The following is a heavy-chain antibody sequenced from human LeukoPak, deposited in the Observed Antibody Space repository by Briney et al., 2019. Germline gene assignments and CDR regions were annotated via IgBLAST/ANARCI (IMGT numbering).Heavy chain of an antibody. CDR1: GYTFNGYY. Sequence: ASVKVSCKASGYTFNGYYMHWVRQAPGQGLGWMGWINPNSGGTNYAQKFQGRVTMTRDTSISTAYMELSRLRSDDTAVYYCARDRSHSSGSYYFDYWGQGTLVTVSS. CDR3: ARDRSHSSGSYYFDY. D-gene: IGHD3-22*01. J-gene: IGHJ4*02. CDR2: INPNSGGT. V-gene: IGHV1-2*02.